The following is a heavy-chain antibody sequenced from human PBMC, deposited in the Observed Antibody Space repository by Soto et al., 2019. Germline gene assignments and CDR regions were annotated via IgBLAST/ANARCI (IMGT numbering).Heavy chain of an antibody. CDR1: GYTFTSYY. J-gene: IGHJ4*02. Sequence: GASVKVSCKASGYTFTSYYMHWVRQAPGQGLEWMGIINPSGGSTSYAQKFQGRVTMTRDTSTSTAYMELRSLRSDDTAVYYCARDPFGRSGWIDYWGQGTLVTVSS. CDR2: INPSGGST. D-gene: IGHD6-19*01. CDR3: ARDPFGRSGWIDY. V-gene: IGHV1-46*01.